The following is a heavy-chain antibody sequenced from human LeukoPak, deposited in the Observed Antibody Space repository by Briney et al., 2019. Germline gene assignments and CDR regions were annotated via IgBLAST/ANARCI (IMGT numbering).Heavy chain of an antibody. CDR1: GFTFSTYG. V-gene: IGHV3-23*01. J-gene: IGHJ4*02. CDR3: AKYINYYDSSGYPTYYFDY. D-gene: IGHD3-22*01. CDR2: IGDSGGST. Sequence: GGSLRLSCAASGFTFSTYGMNWVRQAPGKGLEWVSGIGDSGGSTYYADSVKGRFTISRDNSKNTLYLQMNSLRAEDTAVYYCAKYINYYDSSGYPTYYFDYWGQGTLVTVSS.